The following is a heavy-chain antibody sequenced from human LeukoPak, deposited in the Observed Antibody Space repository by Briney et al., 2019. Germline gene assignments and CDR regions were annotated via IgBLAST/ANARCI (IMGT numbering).Heavy chain of an antibody. J-gene: IGHJ6*03. Sequence: GGSLRLSCAASGFTLNSYGMHWVRQAPGKGLEWVALISYDGSNRYYADSVKGRFTISRDNSKNALYLQMNSLRAEDTAVYYCAKAGESGDYVSYYYYYYMDVWGKGTTVTISS. V-gene: IGHV3-30*18. D-gene: IGHD4-17*01. CDR3: AKAGESGDYVSYYYYYYMDV. CDR2: ISYDGSNR. CDR1: GFTLNSYG.